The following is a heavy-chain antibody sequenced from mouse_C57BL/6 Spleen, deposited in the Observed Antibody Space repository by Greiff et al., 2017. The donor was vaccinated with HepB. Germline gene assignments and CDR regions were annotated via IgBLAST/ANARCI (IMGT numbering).Heavy chain of an antibody. CDR1: GFTFSSYA. CDR3: ARDLGTTVVANDY. J-gene: IGHJ2*01. CDR2: ISDGGSYT. Sequence: EVKLVESGGGLVKPGGSLKLSCAASGFTFSSYAMSWVRQTPEKRLEWVATISDGGSYTYYPDNVKGRFTISRDNAKNNLYLQMSHLKSEDTAMYYCARDLGTTVVANDYWGQGTTLTVSS. V-gene: IGHV5-4*01. D-gene: IGHD1-1*01.